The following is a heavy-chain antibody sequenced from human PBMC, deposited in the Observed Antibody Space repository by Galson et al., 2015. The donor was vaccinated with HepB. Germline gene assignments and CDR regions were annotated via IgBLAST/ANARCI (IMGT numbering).Heavy chain of an antibody. CDR3: ARGGSHLGGAFDY. D-gene: IGHD1-26*01. Sequence: SLRLSCAASGFTFSSYGMHWVRQAPGKGLEWVAVIWYDGSNKYYADSVKGRFTISRDNSKNTLYLQMNSLRAEDTAVYYCARGGSHLGGAFDYWGQGTLVTVSS. CDR2: IWYDGSNK. J-gene: IGHJ4*02. CDR1: GFTFSSYG. V-gene: IGHV3-33*08.